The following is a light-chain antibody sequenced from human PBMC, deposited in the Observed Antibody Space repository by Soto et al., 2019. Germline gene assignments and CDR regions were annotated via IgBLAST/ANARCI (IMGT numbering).Light chain of an antibody. Sequence: QPVLTQSPSASASLGASVKLTCTLDSGHSTYAIAWHQQHPEKAPRFLMKLKGDGSHIKGDGIPDRFSGSSSGAERYLTISSLQSEDEADYYCQTWGTGIGVFGGGTKLTVL. CDR1: SGHSTYA. CDR3: QTWGTGIGV. CDR2: LKGDGSH. J-gene: IGLJ3*02. V-gene: IGLV4-69*01.